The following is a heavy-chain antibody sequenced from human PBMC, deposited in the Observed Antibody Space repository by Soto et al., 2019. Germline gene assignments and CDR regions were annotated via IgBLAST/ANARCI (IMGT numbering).Heavy chain of an antibody. CDR3: AKDPGTRGAGWFDP. V-gene: IGHV3-30*18. Sequence: QGKLVESGGGVVQPGRSLRLSCAASGFTFSRYGMHWVRQAPGKGLEWVAVISYDGSNKYYADSVKGRFTISRDNSKNTLYLQMNSLRAEDTAVYYCAKDPGTRGAGWFDPWGQGTLVTVSS. CDR1: GFTFSRYG. D-gene: IGHD3-10*01. CDR2: ISYDGSNK. J-gene: IGHJ5*02.